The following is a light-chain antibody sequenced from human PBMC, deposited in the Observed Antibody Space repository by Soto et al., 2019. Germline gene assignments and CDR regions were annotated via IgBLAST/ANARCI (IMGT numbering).Light chain of an antibody. Sequence: DIQLTQSPSFLSASVGDRVTITCRASQGISRYLSWYQQKPEKAPKILIYAASTLQTGVPSRFSGSGSGTDFTLTISSLQPEDFATYYCQQPYSYPLTFGGGTKVDIK. V-gene: IGKV1-9*01. CDR3: QQPYSYPLT. CDR2: AAS. J-gene: IGKJ4*01. CDR1: QGISRY.